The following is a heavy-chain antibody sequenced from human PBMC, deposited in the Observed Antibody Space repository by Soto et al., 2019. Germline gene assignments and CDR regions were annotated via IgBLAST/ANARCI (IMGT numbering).Heavy chain of an antibody. J-gene: IGHJ6*02. CDR1: GYSFTSYW. Sequence: GESLKISCKGSGYSFTSYWISWVRQMPGKGLEWMGRIDPSDSYTNYSPSFQGHVTISADKSISTAYLQWSSLKASDTAMYYCASFFWSGYYSSYYYYGMDVWGQGTTVTVSS. V-gene: IGHV5-10-1*01. D-gene: IGHD3-3*01. CDR2: IDPSDSYT. CDR3: ASFFWSGYYSSYYYYGMDV.